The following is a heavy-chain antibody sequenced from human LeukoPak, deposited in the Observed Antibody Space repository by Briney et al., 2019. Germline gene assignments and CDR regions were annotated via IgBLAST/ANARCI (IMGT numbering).Heavy chain of an antibody. Sequence: GGSLRLSCAASGFTFSSYAMSWVRQAPGEGLEWVSAIRDSGSSAHYADSVKGRFTTSRDNSKNTLFLQMNSLRAEDTAIYYCAKYGPQDSGSSHLDYWGQGALVTVSS. CDR2: IRDSGSSA. D-gene: IGHD1-26*01. J-gene: IGHJ4*02. V-gene: IGHV3-23*01. CDR3: AKYGPQDSGSSHLDY. CDR1: GFTFSSYA.